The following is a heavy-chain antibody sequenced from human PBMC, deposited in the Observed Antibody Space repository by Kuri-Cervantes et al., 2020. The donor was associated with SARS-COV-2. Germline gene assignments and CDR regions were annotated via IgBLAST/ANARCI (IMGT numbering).Heavy chain of an antibody. Sequence: ASVKVSCKASGYTFTSYGISWVRQDPGQGLEWMGWISAYNGNTTYAQTLQGRVTMTTDTSTSTAYMELRSLRSDDTAVYYCASSLLWFGEWGFFDFWGQGTMVTVSS. V-gene: IGHV1-18*01. D-gene: IGHD3-10*01. CDR2: ISAYNGNT. J-gene: IGHJ3*01. CDR1: GYTFTSYG. CDR3: ASSLLWFGEWGFFDF.